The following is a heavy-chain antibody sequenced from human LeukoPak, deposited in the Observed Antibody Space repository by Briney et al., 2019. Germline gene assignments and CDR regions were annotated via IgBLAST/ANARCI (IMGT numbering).Heavy chain of an antibody. CDR2: IRYDGSNK. CDR3: ARGAGLVKNPFDY. J-gene: IGHJ4*02. V-gene: IGHV3-30*02. CDR1: GFTFSSYG. Sequence: GGSLRLSCAASGFTFSSYGMHWVRQAPGKGLEWVAFIRYDGSNKYYADSVKGRFTISRDNSKNTLYLQMNSLRAEDTAVYYCARGAGLVKNPFDYWGQGTLVTVSS. D-gene: IGHD6-19*01.